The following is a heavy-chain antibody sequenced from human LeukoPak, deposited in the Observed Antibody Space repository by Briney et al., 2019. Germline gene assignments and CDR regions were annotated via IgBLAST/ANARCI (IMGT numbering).Heavy chain of an antibody. Sequence: GGSLRLSCAASGFTFSNYAMNWVRQGPGKGLEWVSGFSGSGGRTYYADSVKGRFTISRDNSKNTLYLQMNNLRAEDTAVYYCARGYSYEIDYWGQGTLVTVSS. V-gene: IGHV3-23*01. CDR3: ARGYSYEIDY. CDR1: GFTFSNYA. D-gene: IGHD5-18*01. CDR2: FSGSGGRT. J-gene: IGHJ4*02.